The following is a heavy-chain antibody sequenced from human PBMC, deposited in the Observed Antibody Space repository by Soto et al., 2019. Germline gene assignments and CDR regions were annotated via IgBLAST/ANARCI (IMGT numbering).Heavy chain of an antibody. V-gene: IGHV1-8*01. CDR1: GYIFTNYD. Sequence: QVQLVQSGAEVKKPGASVKVSCKASGYIFTNYDINWVRQATGQGLEWMGWMNPNSGNTGYAQKFQGRVTMTRNTSISTAFMELSSLGSEDTAIYYCARGTRTTDVWGQGTTVTVSS. D-gene: IGHD1-7*01. CDR3: ARGTRTTDV. CDR2: MNPNSGNT. J-gene: IGHJ6*02.